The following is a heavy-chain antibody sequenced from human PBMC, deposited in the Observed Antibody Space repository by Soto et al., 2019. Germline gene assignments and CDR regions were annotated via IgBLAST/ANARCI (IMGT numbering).Heavy chain of an antibody. CDR3: AREGSYSAYNFAHGIQLWSFAF. J-gene: IGHJ4*02. D-gene: IGHD5-12*01. CDR1: GGSINTFY. CDR2: IFSSGST. V-gene: IGHV4-4*07. Sequence: SETLSLTCTVSGGSINTFYWSWVRQPAGKGLEWIGRIFSSGSTSFNPSLESRVAMSVDTSKNHFSLNLSSVTAADMAVYYCAREGSYSAYNFAHGIQLWSFAFWGQGALVTVSS.